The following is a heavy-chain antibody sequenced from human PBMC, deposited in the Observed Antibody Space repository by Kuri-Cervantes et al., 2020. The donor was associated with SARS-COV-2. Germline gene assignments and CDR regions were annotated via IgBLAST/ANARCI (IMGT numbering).Heavy chain of an antibody. CDR3: ARGNYDSSGYYGFWYFDY. V-gene: IGHV1-18*01. Sequence: ASVKVSCKASGYTFTSYGSSWVRQAPGQGLEWMGWISAYNGNTNYAQKLQGRVTMTTDTSTSTDYMELRSLRSDDTAVYYCARGNYDSSGYYGFWYFDYWGQGTLVTVSS. J-gene: IGHJ4*02. CDR1: GYTFTSYG. CDR2: ISAYNGNT. D-gene: IGHD3-22*01.